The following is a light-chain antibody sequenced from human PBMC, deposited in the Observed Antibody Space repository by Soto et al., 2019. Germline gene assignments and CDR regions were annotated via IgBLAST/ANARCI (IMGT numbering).Light chain of an antibody. CDR1: ESIKGW. Sequence: IHVTHSPSTLTASVGDRVTITCRASESIKGWLAWYQQKPGKAPKLLIYDASSLKGGVPSRFSGSGSGTEFTLTISSLQPDDFATYYCQQYNNRWTFGQGTKV. CDR2: DAS. CDR3: QQYNNRWT. V-gene: IGKV1-5*01. J-gene: IGKJ1*01.